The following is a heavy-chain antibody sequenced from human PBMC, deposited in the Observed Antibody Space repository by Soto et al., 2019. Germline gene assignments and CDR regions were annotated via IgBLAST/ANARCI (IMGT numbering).Heavy chain of an antibody. V-gene: IGHV3-23*01. CDR1: GFTFSSYA. Sequence: GGSLRLSCAASGFTFSSYAMSWVRQAPGKGLEWVSAISGSGGSTYYADSVKGRFTISRDNSKNTLYLQMNSLRAEDTAVYYCAKDFSTYYDFWSGYYLRVGDAFDIWGQGKMVTVSS. CDR2: ISGSGGST. CDR3: AKDFSTYYDFWSGYYLRVGDAFDI. D-gene: IGHD3-3*01. J-gene: IGHJ3*02.